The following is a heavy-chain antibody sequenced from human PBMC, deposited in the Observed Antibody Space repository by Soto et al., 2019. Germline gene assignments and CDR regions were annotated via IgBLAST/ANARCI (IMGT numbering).Heavy chain of an antibody. CDR3: ARRFVLVPAATNWFGP. Sequence: PSETLSLTCTVSGGSISSSSYYCGWIRQPPGKGLEWIGSIYYSGSTYYNPSLKSRVTISVDTSKNQFSLKLSSVTAADTAVYYCARRFVLVPAATNWFGPWGQGTLVTVS. J-gene: IGHJ5*02. D-gene: IGHD2-2*01. CDR2: IYYSGST. V-gene: IGHV4-39*01. CDR1: GGSISSSSYY.